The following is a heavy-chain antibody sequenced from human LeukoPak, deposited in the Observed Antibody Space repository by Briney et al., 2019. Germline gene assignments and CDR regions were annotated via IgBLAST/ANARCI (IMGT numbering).Heavy chain of an antibody. V-gene: IGHV3-48*03. CDR1: GFTFSSYE. Sequence: GGSLRLSCAASGFTFSSYEMNWVRQAPGKGLEWVSYISSSGSTIYYADSVEGRFTISRDNAKNSLYLQMNSLRAEDTAVYYCARGLVVVTASSGADNYYYYYGMDVWGQGTTVTVSS. J-gene: IGHJ6*02. CDR3: ARGLVVVTASSGADNYYYYYGMDV. CDR2: ISSSGSTI. D-gene: IGHD2-21*02.